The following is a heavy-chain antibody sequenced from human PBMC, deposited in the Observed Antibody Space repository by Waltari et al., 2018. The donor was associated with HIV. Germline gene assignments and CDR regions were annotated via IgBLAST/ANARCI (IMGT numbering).Heavy chain of an antibody. CDR3: AKRGTEKRGSEWGIDF. V-gene: IGHV3-30*02. Sequence: QVRLMESGGAVVQPGGSLRLSCITSGYDFGSFGMYWVRQATGKTLEWVSFINFGGNNEYYSYSVKGRFTTSRDNVKRMLFLQMTSLKSKDSALYYCAKRGTEKRGSEWGIDFWGRGSLVTVSS. J-gene: IGHJ4*02. CDR2: INFGGNNE. D-gene: IGHD3-16*01. CDR1: GYDFGSFG.